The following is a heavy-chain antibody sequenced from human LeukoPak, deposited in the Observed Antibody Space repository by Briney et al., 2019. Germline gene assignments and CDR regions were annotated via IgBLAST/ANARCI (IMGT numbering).Heavy chain of an antibody. J-gene: IGHJ4*02. V-gene: IGHV3-48*02. CDR2: ISSSSSTI. CDR1: GFTFSSYS. CDR3: ARELGSSGYYPFDY. D-gene: IGHD3-22*01. Sequence: GGSLRLSCAASGFTFSSYSMNWVRQAPGKGLEWVSYISSSSSTIYYADSVKGRFTISRDNAKNSLYLQMNSLRDEDTAVYYCARELGSSGYYPFDYWGQGTLVTVSS.